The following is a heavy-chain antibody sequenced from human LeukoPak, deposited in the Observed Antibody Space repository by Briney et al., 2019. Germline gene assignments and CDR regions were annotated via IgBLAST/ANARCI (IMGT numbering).Heavy chain of an antibody. Sequence: SETLSLTCTVSGGSISSSSYYWGWIRQPPGKGLEWIGSIYYSGSTYYNPSLKSRVTISVDTSKNQFSLKLSSVTAADTAVYYCARHGGDFWSATGWFDPWGQGTLSPSPQ. CDR3: ARHGGDFWSATGWFDP. CDR2: IYYSGST. CDR1: GGSISSSSYY. J-gene: IGHJ5*02. V-gene: IGHV4-39*01. D-gene: IGHD3-3*01.